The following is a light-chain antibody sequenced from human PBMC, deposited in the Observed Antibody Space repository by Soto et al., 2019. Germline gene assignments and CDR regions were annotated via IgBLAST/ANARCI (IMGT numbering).Light chain of an antibody. J-gene: IGKJ5*01. Sequence: EIVLTQSPATLSLSPGERATLSCRASQGVSSYLAWYQQKPGQAPRLLIYGASTRATGIPDRFSGSGSGTDFTLTISRLEPEDFAVYYCQQYGSSPLITFGQGTRLEIK. CDR1: QGVSSY. CDR2: GAS. V-gene: IGKV3-20*01. CDR3: QQYGSSPLIT.